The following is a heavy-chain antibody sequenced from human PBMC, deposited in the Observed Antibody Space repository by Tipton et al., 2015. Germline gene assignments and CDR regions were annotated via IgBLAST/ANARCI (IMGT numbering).Heavy chain of an antibody. V-gene: IGHV4-34*01. CDR3: ARGRGWRVFDY. CDR2: INDSGKS. D-gene: IGHD3-10*01. J-gene: IGHJ4*02. CDR1: GESFSKYY. Sequence: TLSLTCAVSGESFSKYYWSWIRQSPGKGLEWIGEINDSGKSNHNPSLKSRVTISVDTSKSQFFLKLTSVIAADTAVYFCARGRGWRVFDYWGQGTLVTFSS.